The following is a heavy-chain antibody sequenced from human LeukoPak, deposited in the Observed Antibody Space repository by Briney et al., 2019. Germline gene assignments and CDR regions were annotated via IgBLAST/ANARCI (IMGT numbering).Heavy chain of an antibody. CDR3: AKDLYDYVWGSFDSTFDY. CDR2: ISGSGGST. D-gene: IGHD3-16*01. J-gene: IGHJ4*02. CDR1: GFTSSSYA. Sequence: GGSLRLSCAASGFTSSSYAMSWVRQALGKGLEWVSAISGSGGSTYYADSVKGRFTISRDNSKNTLYLQMNRLRAEDTAVYYCAKDLYDYVWGSFDSTFDYWGQGTLVTVSS. V-gene: IGHV3-23*01.